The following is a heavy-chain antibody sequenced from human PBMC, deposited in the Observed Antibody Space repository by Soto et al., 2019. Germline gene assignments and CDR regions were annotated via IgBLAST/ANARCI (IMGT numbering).Heavy chain of an antibody. CDR2: ISGSGGST. CDR1: GFTFSSYA. Sequence: LRLSCAASGFTFSSYAMSWVRQAPGKGLEWVSAISGSGGSTYYADSVKGRFTVSRDNSKNTLYLQMNSLRAEDTAVYYCAKDGNPIPYLTGYYRLGWFDPWGQGTLVTVSS. CDR3: AKDGNPIPYLTGYYRLGWFDP. V-gene: IGHV3-23*01. J-gene: IGHJ5*02. D-gene: IGHD3-9*01.